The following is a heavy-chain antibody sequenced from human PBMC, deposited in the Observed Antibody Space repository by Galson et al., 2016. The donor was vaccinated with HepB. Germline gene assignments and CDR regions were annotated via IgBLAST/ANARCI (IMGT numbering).Heavy chain of an antibody. CDR2: ISTYNGKT. CDR1: GYTFTSYT. Sequence: SVKVSCKASGYTFTSYTISWVRQAPGQGLEWMGWISTYNGKTNYAQKLQGRVTMTTDTSTSTAYMELRSLRSDDTAVYYCARATITGYLDYWGQGTLVTVS. D-gene: IGHD1-20*01. CDR3: ARATITGYLDY. J-gene: IGHJ4*02. V-gene: IGHV1-18*01.